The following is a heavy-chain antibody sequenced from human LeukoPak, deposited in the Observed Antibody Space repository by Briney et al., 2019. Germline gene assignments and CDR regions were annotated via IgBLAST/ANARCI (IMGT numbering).Heavy chain of an antibody. CDR1: GGSFSGYY. D-gene: IGHD6-13*01. CDR3: AREPAGIAAAGKALAFDI. V-gene: IGHV4-34*01. Sequence: SETLSLTCAVYGGSFSGYYWSWVRQPPGKGLEWVGEINHSGSTTYNPSLKSRLTISVDTSKNQFSLKLSSVTAADTAVYDCAREPAGIAAAGKALAFDIWGQGTMVTVSS. CDR2: INHSGST. J-gene: IGHJ3*02.